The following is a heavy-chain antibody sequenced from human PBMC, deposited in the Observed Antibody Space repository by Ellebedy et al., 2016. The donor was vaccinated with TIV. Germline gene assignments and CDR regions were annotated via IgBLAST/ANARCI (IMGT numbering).Heavy chain of an antibody. Sequence: GESLKISCAASGFTFSSYAMSWVRQAPGKGLEWVSAISGSGGSTYYADSVKGRFTISRDNSKNTLYLQMNSLRAEDTAVYYCAKDHDSNGYFDYWGQGTLVTVSS. J-gene: IGHJ4*02. V-gene: IGHV3-23*01. CDR1: GFTFSSYA. D-gene: IGHD6-25*01. CDR3: AKDHDSNGYFDY. CDR2: ISGSGGST.